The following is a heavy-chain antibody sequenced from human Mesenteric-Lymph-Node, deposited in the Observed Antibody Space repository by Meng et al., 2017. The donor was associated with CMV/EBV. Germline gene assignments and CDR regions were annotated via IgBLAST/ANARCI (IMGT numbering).Heavy chain of an antibody. D-gene: IGHD3-10*01. CDR2: IKQDGSEK. V-gene: IGHV3-7*01. Sequence: GESLKISCVGSGFTFSSYPMSWVRQAPGKGLEWVATIKQDGSEKYYVDSVKGRFTISRDNAKNSLYLQMNSLRAEDTAVYYCARDKGNFDYWGQGTLVTVSS. CDR1: GFTFSSYP. J-gene: IGHJ4*02. CDR3: ARDKGNFDY.